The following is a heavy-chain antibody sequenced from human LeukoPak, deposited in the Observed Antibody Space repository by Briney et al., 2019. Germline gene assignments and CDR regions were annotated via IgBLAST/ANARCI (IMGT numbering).Heavy chain of an antibody. J-gene: IGHJ3*02. CDR3: ARGRTHADAFYI. CDR2: VREDGAEK. V-gene: IGHV3-7*01. Sequence: GGSLRLSCTASGFIFNKYWMSWVRQAPGKGLEWVATVREDGAEKYYVDSVKGRITISRDNSKNTLYLQMNSLRAEDTAVYYCARGRTHADAFYIWGQGTMVTVSS. CDR1: GFIFNKYW.